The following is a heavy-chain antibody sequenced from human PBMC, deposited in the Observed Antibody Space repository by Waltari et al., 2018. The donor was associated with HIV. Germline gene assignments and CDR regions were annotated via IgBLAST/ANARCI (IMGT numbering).Heavy chain of an antibody. CDR1: GGSISSSSYY. J-gene: IGHJ4*02. CDR3: ARVYQRDGIRGGYYYVDY. V-gene: IGHV4-39*01. Sequence: QLQLQESGPGLVKPSETLSLTCTVSGGSISSSSYYWGWIRQPPGKGLEWIGSIYYGGSTYYNPSLKSRVTISVDTSKNQFSLKLSSVTAADTAVYYCARVYQRDGIRGGYYYVDYWGQGTLVTVSS. CDR2: IYYGGST. D-gene: IGHD2-21*01.